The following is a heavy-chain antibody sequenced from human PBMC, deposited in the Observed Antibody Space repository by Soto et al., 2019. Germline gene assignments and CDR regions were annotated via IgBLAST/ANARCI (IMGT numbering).Heavy chain of an antibody. J-gene: IGHJ4*02. V-gene: IGHV3-23*01. CDR1: GFMFSAYA. D-gene: IGHD2-15*01. CDR2: MSGTSADT. Sequence: DVHLLESGGGLVQPGGSLRLSCAASGFMFSAYAMHWVRQAPGQGLEWVSSMSGTSADTYYADSVKGRFTVSRDSSKDTLYLQLNSLRAEDTALYFSAREDGGGAFDYWGQGTLVIVSS. CDR3: AREDGGGAFDY.